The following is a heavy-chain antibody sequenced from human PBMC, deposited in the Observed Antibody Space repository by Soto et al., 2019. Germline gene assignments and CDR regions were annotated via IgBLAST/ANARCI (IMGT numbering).Heavy chain of an antibody. CDR1: GYIFSSYW. V-gene: IGHV5-51*01. J-gene: IGHJ5*02. Sequence: GESLKISCNGSGYIFSSYWIVWVRQMPGKGLEWMGLIYPGDSHTRYSPSFQGQVTISADKSISTAYLQWSSLKASDTAMYYCARHGVISALNWFDPWGQGTLVTVSS. D-gene: IGHD2-21*01. CDR2: IYPGDSHT. CDR3: ARHGVISALNWFDP.